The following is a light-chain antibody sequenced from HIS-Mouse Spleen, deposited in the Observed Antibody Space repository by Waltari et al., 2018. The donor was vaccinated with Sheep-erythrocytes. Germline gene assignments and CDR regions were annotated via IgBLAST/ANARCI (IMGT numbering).Light chain of an antibody. CDR1: SSDVGGYHS. Sequence: QSALTQPRSVSGSPGQSVTISCTGTSSDVGGYHSVSWYQQHPGKAPKLMIYDVSKRPSGVPDRFSGSKSGNTASLTSSGLQAEDEADYYCCSYAGSYNHVFATGTKVTVL. J-gene: IGLJ1*01. CDR3: CSYAGSYNHV. CDR2: DVS. V-gene: IGLV2-11*01.